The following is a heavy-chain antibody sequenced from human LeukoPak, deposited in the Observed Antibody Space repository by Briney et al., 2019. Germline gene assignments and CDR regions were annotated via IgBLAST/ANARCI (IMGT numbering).Heavy chain of an antibody. CDR1: GYTFTSYG. D-gene: IGHD2-2*01. CDR2: ISPHNDNT. V-gene: IGHV1-18*01. J-gene: IGHJ6*02. Sequence: ASVKVSCKASGYTFTSYGISWVRQAPGQGLEWMGWISPHNDNTDYAQTLQGRVTITADTSTNTVYMELKSLRSDDTAMYFCARVPSGVPAPYYYGMDVWGQGTTVIVSS. CDR3: ARVPSGVPAPYYYGMDV.